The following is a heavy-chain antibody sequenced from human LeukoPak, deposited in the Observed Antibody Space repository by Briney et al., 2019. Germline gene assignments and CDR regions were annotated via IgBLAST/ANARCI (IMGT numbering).Heavy chain of an antibody. CDR2: IYYSGST. V-gene: IGHV4-31*03. J-gene: IGHJ5*02. CDR3: ARDPAYYDFWSGSHNWFDP. Sequence: SETLSLTCTVSGGSISSSSYYWGWIRQHPGKGLEWIGYIYYSGSTYYNPSLKSRVTISVDTSKNQFSLKLSSVTAADTAVYYCARDPAYYDFWSGSHNWFDPWGQGTLVTVSS. D-gene: IGHD3-3*01. CDR1: GGSISSSSYY.